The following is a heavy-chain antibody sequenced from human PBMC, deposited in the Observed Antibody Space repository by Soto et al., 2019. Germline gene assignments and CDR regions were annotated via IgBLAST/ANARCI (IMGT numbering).Heavy chain of an antibody. CDR2: INPSGGST. CDR1: GYTFTSYY. CDR3: ARAKVASSSGWYGVDY. Sequence: QVQLVQSGAEVKKPGASVKVSCKASGYTFTSYYMHWVRQAPGQGLEWMGIINPSGGSTSYAQKFQGRVTMTRDTSTSSVYMELSSLRSEDTAVYYCARAKVASSSGWYGVDYWGQGTLVTVSS. J-gene: IGHJ4*02. V-gene: IGHV1-46*01. D-gene: IGHD6-19*01.